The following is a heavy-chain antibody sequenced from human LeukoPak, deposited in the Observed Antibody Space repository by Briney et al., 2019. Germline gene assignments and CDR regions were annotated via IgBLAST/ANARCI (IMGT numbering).Heavy chain of an antibody. Sequence: ASVKVSCKASGGTFSSYAISWVRQAPGQGLEWMGGIIPIFGTANYAQKFQGRVTITADESTSTAYMELSSLRSEDTAVYYCALGDSSGYFHNWFDPWGQGTLVTVSS. CDR3: ALGDSSGYFHNWFDP. D-gene: IGHD3-22*01. CDR2: IIPIFGTA. J-gene: IGHJ5*02. CDR1: GGTFSSYA. V-gene: IGHV1-69*13.